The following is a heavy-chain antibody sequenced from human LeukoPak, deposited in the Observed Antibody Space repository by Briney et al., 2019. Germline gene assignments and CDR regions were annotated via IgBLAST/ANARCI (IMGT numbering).Heavy chain of an antibody. J-gene: IGHJ4*02. CDR1: GYTFTSFD. CDR3: ARVQSDNSGYRPLDY. D-gene: IGHD3-22*01. V-gene: IGHV1-8*03. CDR2: MNPNSGNT. Sequence: ASVKVSCKASGYTFTSFDINWVRQATGQGLEWMGWMNPNSGNTGYAQKFQGRVTITRNTSISTAYMELSSLRSEDTAVYYCARVQSDNSGYRPLDYWGQGTLVTVSS.